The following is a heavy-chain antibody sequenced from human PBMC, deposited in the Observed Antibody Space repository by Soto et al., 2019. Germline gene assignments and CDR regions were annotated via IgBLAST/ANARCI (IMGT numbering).Heavy chain of an antibody. J-gene: IGHJ3*02. CDR1: GGSISSSSYY. Sequence: QLQLQESGPGLVKPSETLSLTCTVSGGSISSSSYYWGWIRQPPGKGLEWIGSIYYSGSTYYNPSLKSRVTISVDTSKNQFSLKLSSVTAADTAVYYCARPPNSGSYYAFDIWGQGTMVTVSS. CDR2: IYYSGST. D-gene: IGHD1-26*01. CDR3: ARPPNSGSYYAFDI. V-gene: IGHV4-39*01.